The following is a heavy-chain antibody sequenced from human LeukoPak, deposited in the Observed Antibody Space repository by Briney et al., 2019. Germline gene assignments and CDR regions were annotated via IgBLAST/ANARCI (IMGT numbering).Heavy chain of an antibody. CDR3: AKDRGRLRIAVAAHN. Sequence: GGSLRLSCAASGFTFSSYSINWVRQAPGKGLEWVSAISGSGGSTYYADSVKGRFTISRDNSKNTLYLQMNSLRAEDTAVYYCAKDRGRLRIAVAAHNWGQGTMVTVSS. J-gene: IGHJ3*01. CDR1: GFTFSSYS. CDR2: ISGSGGST. V-gene: IGHV3-23*01. D-gene: IGHD6-19*01.